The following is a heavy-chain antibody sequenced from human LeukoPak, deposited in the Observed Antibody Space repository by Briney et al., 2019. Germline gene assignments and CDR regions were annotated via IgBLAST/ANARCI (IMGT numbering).Heavy chain of an antibody. CDR1: GYTFTGYY. V-gene: IGHV1-2*02. J-gene: IGHJ4*02. CDR2: INPNSGGT. Sequence: ASVKVSCKASGYTFTGYYMHWVRQAPGQGLEWMGWINPNSGGTNYAQKFQGRVTMTRDTSISTAYMELSRLRSDDTAVYYCVRSDDFWSGYYGYWGQGTLVTVSS. CDR3: VRSDDFWSGYYGY. D-gene: IGHD3-3*01.